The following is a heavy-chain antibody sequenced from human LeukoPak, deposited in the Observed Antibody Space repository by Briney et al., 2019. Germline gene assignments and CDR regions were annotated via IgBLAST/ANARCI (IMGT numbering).Heavy chain of an antibody. D-gene: IGHD6-13*01. J-gene: IGHJ6*02. CDR2: IIPIFGTA. V-gene: IGHV1-69*13. CDR1: GGTFSSYA. CDR3: ARDGRIAAADPYYYYGMDV. Sequence: SVKVSCKASGGTFSSYAISWVRQAPGQGLEWMGGIIPIFGTANYAQKFQGRVTINADESTSTAYMELSSLRFEDTAVYYCARDGRIAAADPYYYYGMDVWGQGTTVTVSS.